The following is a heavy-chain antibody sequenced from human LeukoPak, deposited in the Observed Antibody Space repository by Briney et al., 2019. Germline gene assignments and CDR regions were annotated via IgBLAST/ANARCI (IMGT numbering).Heavy chain of an antibody. J-gene: IGHJ6*02. CDR3: ARLGDYYYYGMDV. V-gene: IGHV5-51*01. CDR2: IYPGDSDT. CDR1: GYSFTSYW. Sequence: GESLKISCKGSGYSFTSYWIGWVRQMPGKCLEWMGIIYPGDSDTRYSPSFQGQVTISADKSISTAYLQWSSLKASDTAMYYCARLGDYYYYGMDVWGQGTTVTVSS. D-gene: IGHD3-16*01.